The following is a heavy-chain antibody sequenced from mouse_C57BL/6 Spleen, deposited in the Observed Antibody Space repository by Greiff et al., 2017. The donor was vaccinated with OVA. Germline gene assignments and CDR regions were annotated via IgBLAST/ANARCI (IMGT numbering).Heavy chain of an antibody. D-gene: IGHD2-12*01. J-gene: IGHJ2*01. CDR3: ARDSYSYYFDY. Sequence: ESGPGLVKPSQSLSLTCSVTGYSITSGYYWNWIRQFPGNQLEWMGHISYDGSNNYNPSLKNRIPITLDTSKNQFFLKLNSVTTEDTATYSFARDSYSYYFDYWGQGTTLTVSS. CDR2: ISYDGSN. CDR1: GYSITSGYY. V-gene: IGHV3-6*01.